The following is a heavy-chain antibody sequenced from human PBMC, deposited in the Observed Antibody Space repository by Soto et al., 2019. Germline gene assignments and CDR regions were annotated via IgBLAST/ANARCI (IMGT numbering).Heavy chain of an antibody. D-gene: IGHD3-10*01. CDR3: ARCAYGSGSSYTKDYYYGIDL. CDR2: IIPIFGTA. V-gene: IGHV1-69*01. Sequence: GPNPPDKGIEWMGGIIPIFGTANYAQKVQGIVTITADESTSTAYMELSSLRSEDTAVYYCARCAYGSGSSYTKDYYYGIDLWGQGTMCTVSS. J-gene: IGHJ6*02.